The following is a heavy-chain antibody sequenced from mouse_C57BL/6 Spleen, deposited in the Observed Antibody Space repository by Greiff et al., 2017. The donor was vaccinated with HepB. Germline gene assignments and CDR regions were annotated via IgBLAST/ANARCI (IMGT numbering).Heavy chain of an antibody. CDR3: ARSYYDYEGNWYFDV. Sequence: VQLQQSGPELVKPGASVKISCKASGYAFSSSWMNWVKQRPGKGLEWIGRIYPGDGDTNYNGKFKGKATLTADKSSSTAYMQLSSLTSEDSAVYFCARSYYDYEGNWYFDVWGTGTTVTVSS. D-gene: IGHD2-4*01. CDR1: GYAFSSSW. V-gene: IGHV1-82*01. J-gene: IGHJ1*03. CDR2: IYPGDGDT.